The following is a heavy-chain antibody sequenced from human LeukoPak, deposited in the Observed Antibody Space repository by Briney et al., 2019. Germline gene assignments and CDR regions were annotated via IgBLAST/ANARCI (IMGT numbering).Heavy chain of an antibody. Sequence: SSETLSLTCTVSGGSISSSSYYWGWIRQPPGKGLEWIGSIYYSGSTYYNPSLKSRVTISVDTSKNQFSLKLSSVTAADTAAYYSSRRWLQNNFDYWGQGTLVTVSS. D-gene: IGHD5-24*01. CDR1: GGSISSSSYY. V-gene: IGHV4-39*01. CDR3: SRRWLQNNFDY. CDR2: IYYSGST. J-gene: IGHJ4*02.